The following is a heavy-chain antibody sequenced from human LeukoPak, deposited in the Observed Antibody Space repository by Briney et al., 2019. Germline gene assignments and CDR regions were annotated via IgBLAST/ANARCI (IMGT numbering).Heavy chain of an antibody. J-gene: IGHJ4*02. D-gene: IGHD1-26*01. V-gene: IGHV1-46*01. CDR2: INPSGGST. CDR3: ARGTWEQPRDY. Sequence: GASVKVSCKASGYTFTSHYMHWVRQAPGQGLEWMGIINPSGGSTRYAQKFQGRVTMTRDTSTSTVYMEMSSLRFEDTALYYCARGTWEQPRDYWGQGTLVTVSS. CDR1: GYTFTSHY.